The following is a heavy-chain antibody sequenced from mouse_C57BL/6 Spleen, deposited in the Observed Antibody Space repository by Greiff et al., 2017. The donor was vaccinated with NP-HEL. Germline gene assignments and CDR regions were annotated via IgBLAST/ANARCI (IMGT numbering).Heavy chain of an antibody. J-gene: IGHJ2*01. Sequence: VQLQQSGAELVRPGASVTLSCKASGYTFTDYEMHWVKQTPVHGLEWIGAIDPETGGTAYNQKFKGKAILTADKSSSTAYMELRSLTSEDSAFYYCTPYGSYYFDYWGQGTTLTVSS. CDR2: IDPETGGT. D-gene: IGHD1-1*01. CDR1: GYTFTDYE. V-gene: IGHV1-15*01. CDR3: TPYGSYYFDY.